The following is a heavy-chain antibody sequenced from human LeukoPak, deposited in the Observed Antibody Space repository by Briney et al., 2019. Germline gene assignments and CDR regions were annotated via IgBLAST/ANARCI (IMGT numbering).Heavy chain of an antibody. D-gene: IGHD3-9*01. CDR3: AKVPGAYYDISIGFGSGWFDP. J-gene: IGHJ5*02. V-gene: IGHV4-38-2*02. CDR2: ISPKGIT. CDR1: GYAINIDYS. Sequence: SETLSLTCFVSGYAINIDYSWGWIRQSPGKGLEWIGVISPKGITYYNPSLRGRVTISEDTSKNQFSLKLRSMTATDTAMYYCAKVPGAYYDISIGFGSGWFDPWGQGILVTVSS.